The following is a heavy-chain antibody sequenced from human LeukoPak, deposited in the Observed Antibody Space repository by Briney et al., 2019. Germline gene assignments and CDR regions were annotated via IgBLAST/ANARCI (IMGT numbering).Heavy chain of an antibody. V-gene: IGHV1-18*01. Sequence: ASVTVSCKASGYTFTSYGISWVRQAPGQGLEWMGWISAYNGNTNYAQKLQGRVTMTTDTSTSTAYMELRSLRSDDTAVYYCARGGYDTYYYYGMDVWGQGTTVTVSS. CDR2: ISAYNGNT. CDR1: GYTFTSYG. J-gene: IGHJ6*02. CDR3: ARGGYDTYYYYGMDV. D-gene: IGHD3-9*01.